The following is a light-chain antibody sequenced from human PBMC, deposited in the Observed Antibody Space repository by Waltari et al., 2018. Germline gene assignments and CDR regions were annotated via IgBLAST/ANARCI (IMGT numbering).Light chain of an antibody. Sequence: QLVLTQSPSVSASLGASVKLTCTLSSGHSSNALARHQQQPEKGPRYLMKVNSDGSHRKGDGIPDRFSGSSSGAERYLTISSLQSEDEADYYCQTWGTDIRGVFGGGTKLTVL. V-gene: IGLV4-69*01. J-gene: IGLJ3*02. CDR2: VNSDGSH. CDR1: SGHSSNA. CDR3: QTWGTDIRGV.